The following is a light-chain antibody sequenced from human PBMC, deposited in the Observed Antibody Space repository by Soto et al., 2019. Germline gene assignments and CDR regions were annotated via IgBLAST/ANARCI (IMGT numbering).Light chain of an antibody. CDR1: QNIMTY. Sequence: DIQMTPSPSSLSASVVDSVTITCRASQNIMTYLNWYQLKPGKPPRLLIYAASSLQSGVPSRFSGSGSGTEFTLTISSLQPEDFAIYYCQQTHSSPPTFGGGTKVDI. J-gene: IGKJ4*01. V-gene: IGKV1-39*01. CDR3: QQTHSSPPT. CDR2: AAS.